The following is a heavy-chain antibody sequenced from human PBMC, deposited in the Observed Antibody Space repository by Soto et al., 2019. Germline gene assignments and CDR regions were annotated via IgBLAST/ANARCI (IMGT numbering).Heavy chain of an antibody. Sequence: GASVKVSCKASGGTFSSYAISWVRQAPGQGLEWMGGIIPIFGTANYAQKFQGRVTITADESTSTAYMELSSLRSEDTAVYYCASGETMATISYWGQGTLVTVSS. CDR1: GGTFSSYA. CDR2: IIPIFGTA. J-gene: IGHJ4*02. CDR3: ASGETMATISY. D-gene: IGHD5-12*01. V-gene: IGHV1-69*13.